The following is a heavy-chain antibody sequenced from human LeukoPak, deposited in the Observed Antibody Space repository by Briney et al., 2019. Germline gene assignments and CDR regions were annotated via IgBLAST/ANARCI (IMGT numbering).Heavy chain of an antibody. V-gene: IGHV4-59*08. Sequence: PSETLSLTCTVSGGSISSYYWSWIRQPPGKGLEWIGYIYYSGSTNYNPSLKSRVTISVDTSKNQFSLKLSSVTAADTAVYYCARAYCGGDCNSVDYWGQGTLVTVSS. D-gene: IGHD2-21*02. J-gene: IGHJ4*02. CDR1: GGSISSYY. CDR3: ARAYCGGDCNSVDY. CDR2: IYYSGST.